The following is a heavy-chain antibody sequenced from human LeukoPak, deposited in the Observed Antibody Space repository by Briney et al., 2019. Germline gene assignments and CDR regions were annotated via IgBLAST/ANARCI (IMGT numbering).Heavy chain of an antibody. J-gene: IGHJ4*02. CDR3: ARGRSTGYPYYFEY. V-gene: IGHV1-8*03. Sequence: VASVKVSCKASVYTFASYDINWVRQATGQGLEWMGWMNPNSGSTGYAQKFQGRVTITRNTSISTAYMDLSGLRSEDTAVYYCARGRSTGYPYYFEYWGQGTLVSVST. CDR1: VYTFASYD. D-gene: IGHD5-12*01. CDR2: MNPNSGST.